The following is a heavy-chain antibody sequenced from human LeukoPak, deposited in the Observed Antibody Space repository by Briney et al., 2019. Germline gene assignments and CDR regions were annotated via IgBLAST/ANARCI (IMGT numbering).Heavy chain of an antibody. CDR2: INHSGST. CDR1: GGSFSGYY. CDR3: ARTPKYYDFWSGLSLNWFDP. V-gene: IGHV4-34*01. Sequence: PSETLSLTCAVYGGSFSGYYWSWIRQPPGKGLEWIGEINHSGSTNYNPSPKSRVTISVDTSKNQFSLKLSSVTAADTAVYYCARTPKYYDFWSGLSLNWFDPWGQGTLVTVSS. J-gene: IGHJ5*02. D-gene: IGHD3-3*01.